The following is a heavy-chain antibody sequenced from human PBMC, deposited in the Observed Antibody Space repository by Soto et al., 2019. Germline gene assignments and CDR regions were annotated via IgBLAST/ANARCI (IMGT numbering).Heavy chain of an antibody. CDR2: ISSNVGST. V-gene: IGHV3-64D*06. CDR1: GFTFSSYA. Sequence: PWGSLRLSCSASGFTFSSYAMHWVRQAPGKGLEYVSAISSNVGSTYYADSVKGRFTISRDNSKNTLYLQMSSLRAEDTAVYYCVKDFVATHRSACDSWGKGKMVIVS. D-gene: IGHD6-6*01. CDR3: VKDFVATHRSACDS. J-gene: IGHJ3*02.